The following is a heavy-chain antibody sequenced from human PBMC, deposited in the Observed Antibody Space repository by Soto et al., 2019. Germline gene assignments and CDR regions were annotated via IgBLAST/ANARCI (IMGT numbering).Heavy chain of an antibody. V-gene: IGHV4-34*01. CDR3: ARVANYYDSSGQYSWFDP. Sequence: SETLSLTCGVYGGSFRNYYWIWVRQPPGKGLEWIGEVNHSGEATYNPSLKSRVTISVDTSKNQFSLKLSSVTAADTAVYYCARVANYYDSSGQYSWFDPWGQGTMVTVSS. D-gene: IGHD3-22*01. CDR2: VNHSGEA. CDR1: GGSFRNYY. J-gene: IGHJ5*02.